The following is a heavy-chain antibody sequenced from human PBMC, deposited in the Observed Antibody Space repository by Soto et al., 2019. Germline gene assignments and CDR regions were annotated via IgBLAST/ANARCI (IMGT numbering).Heavy chain of an antibody. Sequence: QVQLQESGPGLVKPSQPLSLTATVSGDSISRVGSYWTWIRQRPGKGREWIGYIFYGGSFNYTPSLKGRVMISPDTAKNQFSLRLTSVTAADTAVYYCARAPETPPILGVVRPYFFNYWGQGTLVTVFS. CDR1: GDSISRVGSY. CDR2: IFYGGSF. D-gene: IGHD3-3*01. V-gene: IGHV4-31*03. CDR3: ARAPETPPILGVVRPYFFNY. J-gene: IGHJ4*02.